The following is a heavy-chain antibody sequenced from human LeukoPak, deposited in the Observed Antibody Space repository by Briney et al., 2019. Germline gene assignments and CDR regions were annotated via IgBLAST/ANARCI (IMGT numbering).Heavy chain of an antibody. CDR3: ARVPHGHVRMDV. D-gene: IGHD2-8*01. CDR2: IYYSGST. CDR1: GGSISSYY. Sequence: SETLSLTCTVSGGSISSYYWSWIQQPPGKGLEWIGYIYYSGSTNYNPSLKSRVTISVDTSKNQFSLKLSSVTAADTAVYYCARVPHGHVRMDVWGQGTTVTVSS. J-gene: IGHJ6*02. V-gene: IGHV4-59*01.